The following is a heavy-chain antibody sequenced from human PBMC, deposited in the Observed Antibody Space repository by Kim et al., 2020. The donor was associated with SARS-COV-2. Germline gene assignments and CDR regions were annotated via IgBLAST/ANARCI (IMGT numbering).Heavy chain of an antibody. CDR1: GFTFSSYG. CDR3: ARTRDSGWSYFDY. D-gene: IGHD6-19*01. Sequence: GGSLRLSCAASGFTFSSYGMNWVRQAPGKGLEWVSSISSSSYIYYADSVKGRFTISRDNAKNSLYLQMNSLRAEDTAVYYCARTRDSGWSYFDYWGQGTLVTVSS. V-gene: IGHV3-21*01. J-gene: IGHJ4*02. CDR2: ISSSSYI.